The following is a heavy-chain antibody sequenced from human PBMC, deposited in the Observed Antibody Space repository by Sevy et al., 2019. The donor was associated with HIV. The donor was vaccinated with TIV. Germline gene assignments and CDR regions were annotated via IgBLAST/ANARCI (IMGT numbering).Heavy chain of an antibody. V-gene: IGHV3-53*01. CDR1: GFTVSINY. Sequence: GGSLRLSCAASGFTVSINYMSWVRQAPGKGLEWVSVIYSGGSTYYADSVKGRFSISRDNSKNMLYRQMNSLRAEDTAVYYCARAATAMDRRLAYCGGDCYIADAFDIWGQGTMVTVSS. CDR2: IYSGGST. J-gene: IGHJ3*02. CDR3: ARAATAMDRRLAYCGGDCYIADAFDI. D-gene: IGHD2-21*02.